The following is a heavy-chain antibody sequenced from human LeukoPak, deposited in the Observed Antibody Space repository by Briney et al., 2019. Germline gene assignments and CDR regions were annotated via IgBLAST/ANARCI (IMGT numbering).Heavy chain of an antibody. V-gene: IGHV3-20*04. CDR1: GFIFNEYG. D-gene: IGHD2-8*01. J-gene: IGHJ4*02. CDR2: INGNGGRT. CDR3: ARVYLERLTAGYFDH. Sequence: GGSLRLSCAASGFIFNEYGMTWVRQIPGKGLEWVSGINGNGGRTGYADSVKGRFTISRDNSKNTLYLQMNSLRDEDTAVYYCARVYLERLTAGYFDHWGQGTLVTVSP.